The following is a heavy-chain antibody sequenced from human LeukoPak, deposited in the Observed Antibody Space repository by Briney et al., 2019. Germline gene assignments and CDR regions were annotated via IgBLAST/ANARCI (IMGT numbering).Heavy chain of an antibody. Sequence: SETLSLTCTVSGGSISSGGYYWSWIRQHPGKGLEWIGYIYYSGSIYYNPSLKSRVTISVDTSKNQFSLKLSSVTAADTAVYYCAREGAYYDSSGGAFDIWGQGTMVTVSS. CDR2: IYYSGSI. CDR1: GGSISSGGYY. V-gene: IGHV4-31*03. CDR3: AREGAYYDSSGGAFDI. D-gene: IGHD3-22*01. J-gene: IGHJ3*02.